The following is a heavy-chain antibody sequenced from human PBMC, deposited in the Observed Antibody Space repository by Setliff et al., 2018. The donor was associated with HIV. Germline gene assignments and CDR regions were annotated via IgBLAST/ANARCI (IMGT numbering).Heavy chain of an antibody. D-gene: IGHD6-6*01. CDR3: ARDLLGSSSLVDY. CDR1: GGSISSPDDW. V-gene: IGHV4-39*07. Sequence: PSETLSLTCTVSGGSISSPDDWWGWFRQSPGNSPEWIATIYYKGGTSYSRSLKSRATIMIETSRNQFSLKLNSVTAADTDVYYCARDLLGSSSLVDYWGQGTLVTVSS. CDR2: IYYKGGT. J-gene: IGHJ4*02.